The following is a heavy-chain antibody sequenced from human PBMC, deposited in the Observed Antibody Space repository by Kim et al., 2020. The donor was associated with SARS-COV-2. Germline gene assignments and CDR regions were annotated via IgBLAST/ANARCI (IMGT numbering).Heavy chain of an antibody. D-gene: IGHD1-26*01. CDR1: GYTFTGYY. Sequence: ASVKVSCKASGYTFTGYYMHWVRQAPGQGLEWMGRINPNSGGTNYAQKFQGRVTMTRDTSISTAYMELSRLRSDDTAVYYCARSTGGSYLFDYWGQGTLVTVSS. V-gene: IGHV1-2*06. J-gene: IGHJ4*02. CDR3: ARSTGGSYLFDY. CDR2: INPNSGGT.